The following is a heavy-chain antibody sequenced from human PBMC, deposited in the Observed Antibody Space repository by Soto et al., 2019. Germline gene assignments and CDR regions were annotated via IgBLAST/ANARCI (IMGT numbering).Heavy chain of an antibody. D-gene: IGHD3-10*01. J-gene: IGHJ2*01. CDR2: INAGNGNT. CDR1: GYTXTSYA. Sequence: SXKVSFKASGYTXTSYAMNLVRQAPGQGLEWMGWINAGNGNTKYSQKFQGRVTITRDTSASTAYMELSSLISEDTAVYYCARVGHTVRGAKPHFDLWGRGTLGTVS. CDR3: ARVGHTVRGAKPHFDL. V-gene: IGHV1-3*01.